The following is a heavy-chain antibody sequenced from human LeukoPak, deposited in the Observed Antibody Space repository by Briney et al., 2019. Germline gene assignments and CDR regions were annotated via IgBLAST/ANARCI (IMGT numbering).Heavy chain of an antibody. D-gene: IGHD4-17*01. CDR1: GFTFSSYA. J-gene: IGHJ4*02. Sequence: GGSLRLSCAASGFTFSSYAMSWVRQAPGKGLEWVSAISGSGGSTYYADFVKGRFTISRDNSKNTLYLQMNSLRAEDTAVYYCVWVLTTVTHRDYWGQGTLVTVSS. V-gene: IGHV3-23*01. CDR2: ISGSGGST. CDR3: VWVLTTVTHRDY.